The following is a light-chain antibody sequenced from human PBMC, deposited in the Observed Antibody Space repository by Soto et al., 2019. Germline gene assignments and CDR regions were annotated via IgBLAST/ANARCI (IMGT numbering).Light chain of an antibody. V-gene: IGKV3-15*01. Sequence: EIMMTQSPGTLSASPGERATLSCRASQSVSSNLAWYQQKPCQAPRLLIYGVSTRATGIPARFSGSGSGTEFTLTISSLQSEDFAVYYCQQYNKWPLTFGQGTKVEIK. J-gene: IGKJ1*01. CDR1: QSVSSN. CDR2: GVS. CDR3: QQYNKWPLT.